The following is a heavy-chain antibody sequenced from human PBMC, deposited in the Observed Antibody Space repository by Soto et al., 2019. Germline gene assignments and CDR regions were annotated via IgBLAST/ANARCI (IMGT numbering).Heavy chain of an antibody. V-gene: IGHV3-23*01. CDR2: ISSSGGST. CDR3: ATADYDFRTGYYEPHAY. J-gene: IGHJ4*02. Sequence: EVQLLESGGGLVQPGGSLRLSCAASGFTLSSYAMNWVRQAPGKGLECVSSISSSGGSTYYADSVKGRFTISRDNSKNTLYLQMNSLRAEDTAIYYCATADYDFRTGYYEPHAYWGQGTLVTVSS. D-gene: IGHD3-3*01. CDR1: GFTLSSYA.